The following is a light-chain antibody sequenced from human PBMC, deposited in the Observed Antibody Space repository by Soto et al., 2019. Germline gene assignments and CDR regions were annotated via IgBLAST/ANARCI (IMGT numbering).Light chain of an antibody. V-gene: IGKV3-20*01. CDR2: GAS. J-gene: IGKJ1*01. CDR1: QSVSSSY. CDR3: QQYGSSPWT. Sequence: EIVLTQSPGTLSLSPGERATLSCRASQSVSSSYLAWYQQKPGQAPRLLIYGASSRATGLPDRFSGSGYGTDFTLTISRLEPEDFAVYYCQQYGSSPWTFGQGTKVEIK.